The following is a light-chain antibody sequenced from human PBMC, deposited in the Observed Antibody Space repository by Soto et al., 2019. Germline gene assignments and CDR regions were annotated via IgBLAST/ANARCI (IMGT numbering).Light chain of an antibody. CDR2: DAS. Sequence: DLQMTQSPSSLSASVGDRVTITCQASQDISNYLNWYQQKPGKAPKLLIYDASNLETGVPSRFSGSGSGTDFTFTISSLQPEDIATYYCQQYDNLLQSGTFGQGTKLEIK. V-gene: IGKV1-33*01. J-gene: IGKJ2*02. CDR1: QDISNY. CDR3: QQYDNLLQSGT.